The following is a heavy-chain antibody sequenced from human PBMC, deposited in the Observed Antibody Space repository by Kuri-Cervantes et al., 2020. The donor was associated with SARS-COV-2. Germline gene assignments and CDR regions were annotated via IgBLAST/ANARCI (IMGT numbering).Heavy chain of an antibody. Sequence: LSLTCAASGFTFSSYDMHWVRQAPSKGLEWVAVISYDGSNKYYADSVKGRFTISRDNSKNTLYLQMNSLRAEDTAVYYCARERYYYDSSSYYSLFDYWGQGTLVTVSS. CDR2: ISYDGSNK. CDR3: ARERYYYDSSSYYSLFDY. CDR1: GFTFSSYD. D-gene: IGHD3-22*01. J-gene: IGHJ4*02. V-gene: IGHV3-30*04.